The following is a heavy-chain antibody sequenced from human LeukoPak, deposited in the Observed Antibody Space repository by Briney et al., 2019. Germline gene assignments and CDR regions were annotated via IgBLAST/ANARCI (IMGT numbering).Heavy chain of an antibody. V-gene: IGHV3-48*03. CDR2: ISSSGSTI. CDR3: AKGDRGVLHI. CDR1: GYTFSSYE. J-gene: IGHJ3*02. D-gene: IGHD3-10*01. Sequence: GGSLRLSCAASGYTFSSYEMNWVRQAPGKGLEWVSYISSSGSTIYYADSVKGRFTISRDNAKNTLYLQMNSLRAEDTAVYYCAKGDRGVLHIWGQGTIVTVSS.